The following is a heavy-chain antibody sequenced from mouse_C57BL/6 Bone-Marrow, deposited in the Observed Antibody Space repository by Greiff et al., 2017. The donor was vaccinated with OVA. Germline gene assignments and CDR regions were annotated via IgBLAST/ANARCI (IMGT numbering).Heavy chain of an antibody. CDR3: ARRRIYYYGSSLAWFAY. J-gene: IGHJ3*01. Sequence: VQLVESGPELVKPGASVKISCKASGYTFTDYYINWVKQRPGQGLEWIGWIFPGSGSTYYNEKFKGKATLTVDKSSSTACMLLSSLTSEDSAVYFCARRRIYYYGSSLAWFAYWGQGTLVTVSA. V-gene: IGHV1-75*01. CDR1: GYTFTDYY. CDR2: IFPGSGST. D-gene: IGHD1-1*01.